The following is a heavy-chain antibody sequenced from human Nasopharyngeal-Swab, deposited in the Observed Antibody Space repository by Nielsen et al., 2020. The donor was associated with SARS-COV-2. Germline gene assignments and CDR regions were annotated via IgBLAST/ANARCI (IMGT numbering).Heavy chain of an antibody. D-gene: IGHD6-13*01. CDR1: GDSIAYSTFY. CDR3: VRSSSWYYFDY. CDR2: IYYNANT. Sequence: SDTLSLTCTVSGDSIAYSTFYWGWSRQPPGKGLEWIGNIYYNANTYQNPSLKSRLTTTVDKSKNQFSLQLSSVTAADTSVYYCVRSSSWYYFDYWAQGTQVTVSS. V-gene: IGHV4-39*01. J-gene: IGHJ4*02.